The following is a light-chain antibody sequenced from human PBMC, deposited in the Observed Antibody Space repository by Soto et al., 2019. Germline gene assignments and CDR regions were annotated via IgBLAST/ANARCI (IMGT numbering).Light chain of an antibody. J-gene: IGKJ1*01. CDR3: QQSYSTIWT. CDR1: QIISSY. Sequence: DIQMTQSPSSLSASVGDRVTITFRASQIISSYLNWSQQKPGKAPKLLIYAASSLQSGLPSKFSHSGTETHFTLPLSSLQPDGFATDCCQQSYSTIWTFGQGTKVEIQ. V-gene: IGKV1-39*01. CDR2: AAS.